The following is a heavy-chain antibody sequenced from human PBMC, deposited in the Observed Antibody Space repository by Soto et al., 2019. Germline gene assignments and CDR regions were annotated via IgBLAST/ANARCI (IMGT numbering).Heavy chain of an antibody. Sequence: PSETLSLTCTVSGGSISGDDFYWSWIRQPPGKGLEWIGYIYYSGTTLYNPSLKSRVTISVDTSKNHFSLNLTSVTAADTAVYYCARGAWFGGLFDFWGQGTLVTVSS. V-gene: IGHV4-30-4*01. J-gene: IGHJ4*02. D-gene: IGHD3-10*01. CDR2: IYYSGTT. CDR3: ARGAWFGGLFDF. CDR1: GGSISGDDFY.